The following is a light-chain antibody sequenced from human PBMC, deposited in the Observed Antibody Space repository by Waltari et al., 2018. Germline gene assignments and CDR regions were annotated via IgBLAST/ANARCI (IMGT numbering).Light chain of an antibody. CDR2: KAS. J-gene: IGKJ1*01. CDR3: QQYRTNPWA. Sequence: DIKMTQSPSTLSASVGDRVTLTCRASQNINSWLAWYQQKQGMAPTLLISKASTLESVLPSRFSCSGSGTEFTLTIGSLQPDDLATYYCQQYRTNPWAFGQGTKV. CDR1: QNINSW. V-gene: IGKV1-5*03.